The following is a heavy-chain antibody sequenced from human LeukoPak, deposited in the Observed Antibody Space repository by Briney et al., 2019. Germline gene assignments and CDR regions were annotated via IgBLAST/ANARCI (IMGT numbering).Heavy chain of an antibody. CDR3: ARESLDFWSGYPEDYWYFDL. CDR2: IYTSGST. D-gene: IGHD3-3*01. CDR1: GGSISSYY. J-gene: IGHJ2*01. V-gene: IGHV4-4*07. Sequence: SETLSLTCTVSGGSISSYYWSWIRQPAGKGLEWIGRIYTSGSTNYNPSLKSRVTMSVDTSKNQFSLKLSSVTAADTAVYYCARESLDFWSGYPEDYWYFDLWGRGTLVTVSS.